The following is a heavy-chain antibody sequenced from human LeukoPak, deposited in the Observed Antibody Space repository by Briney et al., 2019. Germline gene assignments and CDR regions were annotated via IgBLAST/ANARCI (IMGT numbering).Heavy chain of an antibody. CDR3: ATVPVYGGNEDY. CDR1: GGTFSSYA. CDR2: IIPILGIA. D-gene: IGHD4-23*01. V-gene: IGHV1-69*04. Sequence: ASVKVSCKASGGTFSSYAISWVRQAPGQGLEWMGRIIPILGIANYAQKFQGRVTMTEDTSTDTAYMELSSLRSEDTAVYYCATVPVYGGNEDYWGQGTLVTVSS. J-gene: IGHJ4*02.